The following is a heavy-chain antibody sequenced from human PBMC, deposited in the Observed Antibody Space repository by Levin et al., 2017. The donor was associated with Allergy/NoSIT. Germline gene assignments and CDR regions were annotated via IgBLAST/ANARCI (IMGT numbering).Heavy chain of an antibody. D-gene: IGHD3-10*01. V-gene: IGHV4-59*01. CDR3: ARTSYGSGKHYGMDV. CDR1: GGSISSYY. CDR2: IYYSGST. Sequence: SETLSLTCTVSGGSISSYYWSWIRQPPGKGLEWIGYIYYSGSTNYNPSLKSRVTISVDTSKNQFSLKLSSVTAADTAVYYCARTSYGSGKHYGMDVWGQGTTVTVSS. J-gene: IGHJ6*02.